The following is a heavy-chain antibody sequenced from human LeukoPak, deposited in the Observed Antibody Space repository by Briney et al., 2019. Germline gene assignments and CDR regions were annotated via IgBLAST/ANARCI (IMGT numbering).Heavy chain of an antibody. CDR2: IYHSGTT. CDR1: GYSISSGYY. Sequence: SETLSLTCTVSGYSISSGYYWGWIRQPPGKGLEWIGNIYHSGTTYYNPSLKSRVTISVDRSKNQFSLKLSSVTAADTAVYYCAIREWSSTGAAFDIWGQGTMVTVSS. CDR3: AIREWSSTGAAFDI. J-gene: IGHJ3*02. D-gene: IGHD3-10*01. V-gene: IGHV4-38-2*02.